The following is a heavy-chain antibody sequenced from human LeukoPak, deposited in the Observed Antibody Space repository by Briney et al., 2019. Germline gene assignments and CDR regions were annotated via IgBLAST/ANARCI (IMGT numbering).Heavy chain of an antibody. D-gene: IGHD3-22*01. CDR3: ARDLTPHYYDSSGYYYGPTYYYYYYYMDV. CDR1: GYTFTGYY. V-gene: IGHV1-2*02. Sequence: GASVKVSCKASGYTFTGYYMHWVRQAPGQGLEWMGWINPNSGGTNYAQKFQGRVTMTRDTSISTAYMELSRLRSDDTAVYYCARDLTPHYYDSSGYYYGPTYYYYYYYMDVWGKGTTVTVSS. J-gene: IGHJ6*03. CDR2: INPNSGGT.